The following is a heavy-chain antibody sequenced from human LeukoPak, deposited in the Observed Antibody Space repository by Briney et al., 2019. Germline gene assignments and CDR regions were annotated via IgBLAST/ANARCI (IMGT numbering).Heavy chain of an antibody. CDR3: AREWGYSYGAGYFDY. CDR2: IYYSGST. CDR1: GGSISDYY. V-gene: IGHV4-59*01. J-gene: IGHJ4*02. D-gene: IGHD5-18*01. Sequence: SETLSLTCTVSGGSISDYYWSWIRQPPGKGLEWIGYIYYSGSTNYNPSLKSRVTISVDTSKNQFSLKLSSVTAADTAVYYCAREWGYSYGAGYFDYWGQGTLVTVSS.